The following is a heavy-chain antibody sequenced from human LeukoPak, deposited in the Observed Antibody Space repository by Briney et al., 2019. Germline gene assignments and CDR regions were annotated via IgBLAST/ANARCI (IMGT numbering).Heavy chain of an antibody. CDR1: GFTFSSYG. J-gene: IGHJ4*02. V-gene: IGHV3-33*01. CDR2: IWYDGSNK. CDR3: ARENSGSYQALDY. D-gene: IGHD1-26*01. Sequence: GGSLRLSCAASGFTFSSYGMHWVRQAPGKGLEWVAVIWYDGSNKYYADSVKGRFTISRDNSKNTLYLQMNGLRAEDTAVYYCARENSGSYQALDYWGQGTLVTVSS.